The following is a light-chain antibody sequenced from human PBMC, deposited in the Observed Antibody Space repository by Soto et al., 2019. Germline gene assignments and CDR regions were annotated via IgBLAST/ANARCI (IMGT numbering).Light chain of an antibody. Sequence: ALTQPRSVSGSPGRSVSISCTGTSSDVGGYTSVSWYQQYPGQAPKLMIFDVTKRPSGVPDRFPGSKSGNTASLTISGLQAEDEADYYCCSYAGSYIFVFGSGTKVTVL. J-gene: IGLJ1*01. CDR2: DVT. V-gene: IGLV2-11*01. CDR3: CSYAGSYIFV. CDR1: SSDVGGYTS.